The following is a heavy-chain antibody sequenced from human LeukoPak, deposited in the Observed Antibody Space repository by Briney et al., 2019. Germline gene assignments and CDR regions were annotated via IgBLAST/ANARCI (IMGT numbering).Heavy chain of an antibody. V-gene: IGHV3-11*01. Sequence: KPGGSLRLSCAASGFTFSNYYMSWTRQAPGKGLEWVSYINTIGTTIYYADSLKGRFTISRDNAKNSLSLQMDSLRAEDTAVYYCARGDFGRYAFDFWGQGTMVTVSS. CDR3: ARGDFGRYAFDF. CDR2: INTIGTTI. CDR1: GFTFSNYY. J-gene: IGHJ3*01. D-gene: IGHD2/OR15-2a*01.